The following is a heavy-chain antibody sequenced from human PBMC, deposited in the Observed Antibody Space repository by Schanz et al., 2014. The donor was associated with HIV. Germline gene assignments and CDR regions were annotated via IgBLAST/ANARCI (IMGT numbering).Heavy chain of an antibody. D-gene: IGHD5-12*01. CDR1: GFTFDDYA. J-gene: IGHJ4*02. V-gene: IGHV3-9*01. CDR3: AKDIAGYNRYYFDY. Sequence: EVQLVESGGGLVQPGRSLRLSCAASGFTFDDYAMHWVRQAPGKGLEWVSGISWNSGSIGYADSVKGRFTISRDNAKNPLYLQMNSRRAEDTALYYCAKDIAGYNRYYFDYWGQGTLVTVSS. CDR2: ISWNSGSI.